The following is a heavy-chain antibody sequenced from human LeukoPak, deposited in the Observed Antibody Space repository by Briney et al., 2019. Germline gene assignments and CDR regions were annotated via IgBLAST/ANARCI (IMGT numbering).Heavy chain of an antibody. J-gene: IGHJ4*02. CDR2: TSPNSGDT. CDR1: GHTFSGNY. D-gene: IGHD3-22*01. V-gene: IGHV1-2*02. CDR3: AGGSGDYSPDY. Sequence: VKVSCKASGHTFSGNYMHWVRQAPGQGLEWMGWTSPNSGDTNYAQKFQGRVTLTRDTSISTAYMELSRLRSDDTAVYYCAGGSGDYSPDYWGQGTLVTVSS.